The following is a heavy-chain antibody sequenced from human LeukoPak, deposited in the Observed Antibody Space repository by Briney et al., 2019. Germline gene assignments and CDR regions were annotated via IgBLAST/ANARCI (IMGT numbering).Heavy chain of an antibody. CDR3: ARGIIIGTTAYKY. J-gene: IGHJ4*02. V-gene: IGHV1-18*04. CDR2: ISAYSGNT. D-gene: IGHD1-20*01. Sequence: ASVKVSCKASGYTFTDTGISWVRQAPGQGLEWMGWISAYSGNTNYAQMFQGRVTMTTDTSTSTAYMELRSLRSDVTAVYYCARGIIIGTTAYKYWGQGTLVTVSS. CDR1: GYTFTDTG.